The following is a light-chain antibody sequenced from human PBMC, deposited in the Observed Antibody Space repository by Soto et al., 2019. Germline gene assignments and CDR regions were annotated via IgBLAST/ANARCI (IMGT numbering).Light chain of an antibody. CDR1: QSISSW. Sequence: EIQMTQSPSTLSASVGDRVTITCRASQSISSWLAWYQQKPGQAPKLLIYKASSLASGVPSRFSGSGSGTEFTLTISSLQPADVATYYCQQYHSDSPRTFGQGTKVEIK. CDR3: QQYHSDSPRT. CDR2: KAS. J-gene: IGKJ1*01. V-gene: IGKV1-5*03.